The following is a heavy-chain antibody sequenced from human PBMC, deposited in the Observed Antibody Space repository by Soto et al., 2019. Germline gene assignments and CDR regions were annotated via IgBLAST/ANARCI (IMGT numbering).Heavy chain of an antibody. Sequence: EVQLLESGGGLVQPGGSLRLSCAASGFTFSNYAMSWVRQALGKGLEWVSTIRGSGDSTYYADSVKGRFTISRDNSKNTLNLQMNSLRVEDTAVYYCAKGGGSSYYYYMDVWGKGTTVTVSS. CDR2: IRGSGDST. CDR1: GFTFSNYA. CDR3: AKGGGSSYYYYMDV. J-gene: IGHJ6*03. D-gene: IGHD2-15*01. V-gene: IGHV3-23*01.